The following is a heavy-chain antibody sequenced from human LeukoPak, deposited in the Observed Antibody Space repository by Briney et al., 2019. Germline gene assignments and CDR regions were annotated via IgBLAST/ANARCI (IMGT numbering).Heavy chain of an antibody. V-gene: IGHV3-23*01. J-gene: IGHJ4*02. Sequence: GGSLRLSCAASGFTFSSYAMSWVRQPPGKGLEWVSAISGSGGSTYYADSVKGRFTISRDNSKNTLYLQMNSLRAEDTAVYYCAKGRARGSYYLVFDYRGQGTLVTVSS. D-gene: IGHD1-26*01. CDR2: ISGSGGST. CDR1: GFTFSSYA. CDR3: AKGRARGSYYLVFDY.